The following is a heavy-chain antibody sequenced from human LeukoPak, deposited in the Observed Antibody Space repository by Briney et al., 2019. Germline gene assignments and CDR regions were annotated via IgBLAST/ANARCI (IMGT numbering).Heavy chain of an antibody. CDR1: GFTFSSYG. V-gene: IGHV3-33*01. J-gene: IGHJ4*02. CDR3: AREGNSGYDHEDYFDY. D-gene: IGHD5-12*01. CDR2: IWYDGSNK. Sequence: GRSLRLSCAASGFTFSSYGMHWVRQAPGKGLEWVAVIWYDGSNKYYADSVKGRFTISRDNYKNTLYLQMNSLRAEDTAVYYCAREGNSGYDHEDYFDYWGQGTLVTVSS.